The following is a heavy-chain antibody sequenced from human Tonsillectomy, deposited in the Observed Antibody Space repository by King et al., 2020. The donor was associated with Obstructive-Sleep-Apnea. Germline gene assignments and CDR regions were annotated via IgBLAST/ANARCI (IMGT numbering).Heavy chain of an antibody. V-gene: IGHV4-59*01. CDR3: ARVYYDSSGDAFDV. Sequence: QLQLQESGPGLMKPSETLSVSCTVSGYSISSYYWSWIRQSPWKGLEWVGYIYDIGSTNYNPSLKLLVTITLDTSKNQFSLNLSSVTAADTAVYFCARVYYDSSGDAFDVWGQGTKVTVSS. D-gene: IGHD3-22*01. J-gene: IGHJ3*01. CDR1: GYSISSYY. CDR2: IYDIGST.